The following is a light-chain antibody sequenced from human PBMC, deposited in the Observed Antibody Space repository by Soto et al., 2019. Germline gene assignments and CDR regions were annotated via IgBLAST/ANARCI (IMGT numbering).Light chain of an antibody. Sequence: DIQLTQSPSFLSASVGDRVIITCRASQGVSSYLAWYQQKPGKAPNLLIYAASTLQSGVPSRLSGSGSGTEFTLTISSLQPEDFATYFCQQLDSYPHTFGQGTKLEIK. V-gene: IGKV1-9*01. J-gene: IGKJ2*01. CDR3: QQLDSYPHT. CDR2: AAS. CDR1: QGVSSY.